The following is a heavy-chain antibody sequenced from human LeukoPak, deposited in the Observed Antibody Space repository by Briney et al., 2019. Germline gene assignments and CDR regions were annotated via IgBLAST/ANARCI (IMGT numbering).Heavy chain of an antibody. V-gene: IGHV3-72*01. CDR3: ARVEFAA. Sequence: PGGSLRLSCAASGFTFSDHYMDWVRQPPGKGLEWVGRISNKANSYTTEYAASVKGRFTISRDDSKNSLYLQMNSLKTEDTAVYYCARVEFAAWGQGTLVTVSS. CDR2: ISNKANSYTT. CDR1: GFTFSDHY. D-gene: IGHD1-1*01. J-gene: IGHJ4*02.